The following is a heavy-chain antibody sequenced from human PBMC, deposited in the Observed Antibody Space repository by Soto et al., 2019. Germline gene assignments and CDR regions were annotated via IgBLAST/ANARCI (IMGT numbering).Heavy chain of an antibody. CDR1: GFTFSSYG. CDR3: VRGGHGSGSYLGSY. CDR2: IWYDGSNK. V-gene: IGHV3-33*01. Sequence: PGGSLRLSCAASGFTFSSYGMHCVRQAPGKGLECVAVIWYDGSNKYYADSVKGRFTISRDNAKNSVYLQMDSLRAEDTAVYYCVRGGHGSGSYLGSYGGKGILVTVS. D-gene: IGHD3-10*01. J-gene: IGHJ1*01.